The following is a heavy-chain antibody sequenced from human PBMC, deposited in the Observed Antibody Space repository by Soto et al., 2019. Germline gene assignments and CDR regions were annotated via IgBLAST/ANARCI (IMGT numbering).Heavy chain of an antibody. D-gene: IGHD1-1*01. CDR1: GFLFRSYS. V-gene: IGHV3-30-3*01. CDR3: AREAGRDFDY. Sequence: QVQLVESGGGVVQPERSLRLSCAASGFLFRSYSIHWVRQAPGKGLEWVAIISYDGSNKYYADSVKGRFTISRDNSKNTLYLQMNILRAEDTAVYYCAREAGRDFDYWGQGTLVTVSS. CDR2: ISYDGSNK. J-gene: IGHJ4*02.